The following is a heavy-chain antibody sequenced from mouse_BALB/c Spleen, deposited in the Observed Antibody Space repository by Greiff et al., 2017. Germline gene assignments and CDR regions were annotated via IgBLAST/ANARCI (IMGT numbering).Heavy chain of an antibody. CDR2: ISSGGST. CDR1: GFTFSSYA. Sequence: EVKLMESGGGLVKPGGSLKLSCAASGFTFSSYAMSWVRQTPEKRLEWVASISSGGSTYYPDSVKGRFTISRDNARNILYLQMSSLRSEDTAMYYCARWGNYLFDYWGQGTTLTVSS. V-gene: IGHV5-6-5*01. J-gene: IGHJ2*01. CDR3: ARWGNYLFDY. D-gene: IGHD2-1*01.